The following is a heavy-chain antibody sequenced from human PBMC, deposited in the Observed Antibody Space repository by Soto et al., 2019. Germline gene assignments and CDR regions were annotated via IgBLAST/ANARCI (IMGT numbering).Heavy chain of an antibody. CDR1: GGSISSGGYY. CDR2: IYYSGST. V-gene: IGHV4-31*03. Sequence: LSLTCTVSGGSISSGGYYWSWIRQDPGKGLEWIGYIYYSGSTYYNPSLKSRVTISVDTSKNQFSLKLSSVTAADTAVYYCARGVNYYDSSGSSWFDPWGQGALVT. CDR3: ARGVNYYDSSGSSWFDP. J-gene: IGHJ5*02. D-gene: IGHD3-22*01.